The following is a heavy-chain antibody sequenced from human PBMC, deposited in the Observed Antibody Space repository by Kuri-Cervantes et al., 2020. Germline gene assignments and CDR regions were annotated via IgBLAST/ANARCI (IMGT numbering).Heavy chain of an antibody. CDR3: ASSVISIXXAGTSDY. V-gene: IGHV3-73*01. CDR2: IRNKANXXAT. CDR1: GFAFSGSA. J-gene: IGHJ4*02. D-gene: IGHD6-19*01. Sequence: GGSLRLSCAASGFAFSGSAIHWVRQASGKGLEWVGRIRNKANXXATTYAASEKGRFTISRDDXKSTAYLQMSSLKTEDTAVYXXASSVISIXXAGTSDYWGQGTLVTVSS.